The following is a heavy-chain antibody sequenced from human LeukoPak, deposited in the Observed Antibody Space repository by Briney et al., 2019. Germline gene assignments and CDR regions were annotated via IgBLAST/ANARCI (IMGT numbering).Heavy chain of an antibody. V-gene: IGHV1-46*01. Sequence: ASVTVSCKASGYSFTSYYMHWVRQAPGQGLEWMGIINPSGGSTSFAQKFQGRVTMTRDTSTTTVYMELSGLRSEDTAVYYCARDIPYEVSFGGLTVMGSFVLDYWGHGTLVTVSS. CDR1: GYSFTSYY. CDR3: ARDIPYEVSFGGLTVMGSFVLDY. D-gene: IGHD3-16*02. J-gene: IGHJ4*01. CDR2: INPSGGST.